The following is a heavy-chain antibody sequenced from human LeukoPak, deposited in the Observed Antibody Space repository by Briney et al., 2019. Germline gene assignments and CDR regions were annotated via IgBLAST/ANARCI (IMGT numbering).Heavy chain of an antibody. Sequence: ASVKDSCKASGYTFTSYGISWVRQAPGQGLEWMGWISAYNGNTNYAQKLQGRVTITRDTSASTAYMELSSLRSEDTAVYYCARDYSGSSIWGQGTMVTVSP. J-gene: IGHJ3*02. CDR3: ARDYSGSSI. D-gene: IGHD1-26*01. CDR1: GYTFTSYG. CDR2: ISAYNGNT. V-gene: IGHV1-18*01.